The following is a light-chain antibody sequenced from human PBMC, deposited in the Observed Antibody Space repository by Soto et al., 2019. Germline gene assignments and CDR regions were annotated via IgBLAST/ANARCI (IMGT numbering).Light chain of an antibody. Sequence: QSVLTQPASVSGSPGQSITISCTGTSSDVGIYNYVSWYQQHPGKAPKLMIYDVSNRPSGVSNRFSGSKSGNTASLTISGLQAEDEAYYYCSSYTTSSTPVVFGGGTKLTVL. CDR3: SSYTTSSTPVV. CDR1: SSDVGIYNY. J-gene: IGLJ2*01. CDR2: DVS. V-gene: IGLV2-14*01.